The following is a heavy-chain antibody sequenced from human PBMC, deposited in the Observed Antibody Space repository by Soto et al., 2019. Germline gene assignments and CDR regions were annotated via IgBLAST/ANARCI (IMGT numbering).Heavy chain of an antibody. Sequence: GGSLRLSCVASGFSVSGSYITWIRQAPGKGLEWISYISGTGNTIYYADSVKGRFTISRDNAKNSINLRMSSLIGDDTALYYCARATYSGFGLDYWGQGTLVTVSS. V-gene: IGHV3-11*01. D-gene: IGHD5-12*01. CDR1: GFSVSGSY. CDR2: ISGTGNTI. CDR3: ARATYSGFGLDY. J-gene: IGHJ4*02.